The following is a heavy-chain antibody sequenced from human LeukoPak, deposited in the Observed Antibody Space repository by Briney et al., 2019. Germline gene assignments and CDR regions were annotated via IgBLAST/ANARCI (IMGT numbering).Heavy chain of an antibody. CDR3: ARGGYTSSWEPPGGY. Sequence: GGSLRLSCAASGFTFSTYGMHWVRQAPGKGLECVAVIWYDGSNKYYVDSVKGRFTISRDNSKNTLYLQMNSLKVEDTAVYYCARGGYTSSWEPPGGYWGQGTLVTVSS. CDR1: GFTFSTYG. CDR2: IWYDGSNK. D-gene: IGHD6-13*01. J-gene: IGHJ4*02. V-gene: IGHV3-33*01.